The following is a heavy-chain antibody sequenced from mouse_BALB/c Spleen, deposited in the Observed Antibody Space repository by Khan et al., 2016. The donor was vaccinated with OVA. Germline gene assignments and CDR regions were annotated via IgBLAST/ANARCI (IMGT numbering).Heavy chain of an antibody. CDR1: GDSITSGF. CDR2: ITYSGNI. D-gene: IGHD1-1*01. J-gene: IGHJ4*01. Sequence: VQLKESGPSLVKPSQTLSLSCSVTGDSITSGFWNWIRKFPGNKFEYLGYITYSGNIYYNPSFKSRISITRDTSKSQYYLQLNSVTTEDTATYYCARSYGSWAMDYWGQGTSVTVSS. V-gene: IGHV3-8*02. CDR3: ARSYGSWAMDY.